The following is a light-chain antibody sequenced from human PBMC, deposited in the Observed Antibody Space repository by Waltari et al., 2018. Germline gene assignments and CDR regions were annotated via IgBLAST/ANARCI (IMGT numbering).Light chain of an antibody. CDR3: QQYSSYPRT. CDR1: QSITSW. CDR2: EAS. V-gene: IGKV1-5*03. Sequence: DIQMTQSPSTLSASVGDRVTITCRASQSITSWLAWYQQKPGKAPNLLIYEASSLKSGVPSRFSGSGSGTEFTLTNSSLQPDDFATSCCQQYSSYPRTFGQGTKVEIK. J-gene: IGKJ1*01.